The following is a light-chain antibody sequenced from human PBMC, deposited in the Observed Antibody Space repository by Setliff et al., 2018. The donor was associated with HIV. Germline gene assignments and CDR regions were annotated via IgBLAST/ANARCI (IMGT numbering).Light chain of an antibody. CDR3: NSFTNTSGRV. J-gene: IGLJ1*01. Sequence: QSALPQPASVSGSPGQSITISCTGTSSDVGRYNFVSWYQQHPGKVPKLLISDVSNRPSGVSDRCSSSKSGNTASLTISGLRTEDEADYYCNSFTNTSGRVFGTGTKVTVL. V-gene: IGLV2-14*03. CDR1: SSDVGRYNF. CDR2: DVS.